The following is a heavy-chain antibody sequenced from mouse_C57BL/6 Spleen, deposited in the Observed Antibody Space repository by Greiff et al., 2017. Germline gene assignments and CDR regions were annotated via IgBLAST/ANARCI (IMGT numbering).Heavy chain of an antibody. CDR1: GFTFSDYG. J-gene: IGHJ4*01. CDR3: ARRRGSSFGAMDY. V-gene: IGHV5-17*01. CDR2: ISSGSSTI. Sequence: EVKLVESGGGFVKPGGSLKLSCAASGFTFSDYGMHWVRQAPEKGLEWVAYISSGSSTIYYADTVKGRFTISRDNAKNTLFLQMTSLRSEDTAMYYCARRRGSSFGAMDYWGQGTSVTVSS. D-gene: IGHD1-1*01.